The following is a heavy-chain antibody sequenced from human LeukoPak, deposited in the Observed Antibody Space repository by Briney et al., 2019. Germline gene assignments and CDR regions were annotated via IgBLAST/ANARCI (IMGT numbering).Heavy chain of an antibody. D-gene: IGHD6-6*01. CDR2: IYTSGST. CDR1: GGSISSGSYY. CDR3: ASSIAAFFDY. V-gene: IGHV4-61*02. Sequence: PSETLSLTCTVSGGSISSGSYYWSWIRQPAGKGLEWIGRIYTSGSTNYNPSLKSRVTISVDTSKNQFSLKLSYVTASDTAVYYCASSIAAFFDYWGQRTLVTVSS. J-gene: IGHJ4*02.